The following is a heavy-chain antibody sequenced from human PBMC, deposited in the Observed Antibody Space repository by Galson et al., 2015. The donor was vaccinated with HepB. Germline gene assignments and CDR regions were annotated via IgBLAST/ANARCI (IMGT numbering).Heavy chain of an antibody. J-gene: IGHJ4*02. D-gene: IGHD3-10*01. Sequence: SLRLSCAASGFTFSSYGMHWVRQAPGKGLEWVAVIWYDGSNKYYADSVKGRFTISRDNSKNTLYLQMNSLRAEDTAVYYCARVGGAMYYFDYWGQGTLVTVSS. V-gene: IGHV3-33*08. CDR1: GFTFSSYG. CDR3: ARVGGAMYYFDY. CDR2: IWYDGSNK.